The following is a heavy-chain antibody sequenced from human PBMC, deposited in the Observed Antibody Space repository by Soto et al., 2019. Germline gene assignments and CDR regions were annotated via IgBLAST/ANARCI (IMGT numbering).Heavy chain of an antibody. CDR2: INTVNGHT. V-gene: IGHV1-3*04. D-gene: IGHD3-3*01. Sequence: AAVKVSGKASGYTFTAYDIHWVRQTPGQRLEWTGWINTVNGHTKYSQKFQVIVTITRDTSARTAYMELNSLRSEDTAVYYCASRGYDFWSGLDPWGQGTLVTVSS. J-gene: IGHJ5*02. CDR3: ASRGYDFWSGLDP. CDR1: GYTFTAYD.